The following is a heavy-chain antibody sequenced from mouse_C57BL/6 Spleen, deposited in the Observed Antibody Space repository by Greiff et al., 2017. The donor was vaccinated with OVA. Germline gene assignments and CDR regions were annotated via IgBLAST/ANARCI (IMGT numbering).Heavy chain of an antibody. J-gene: IGHJ3*01. D-gene: IGHD1-3*01. Sequence: QVQLKQSGAELVMPGASVKLSCKASGYTFTSYWMHWVKQRPGQGLEWIGEIDPSDSYTNYNQKFKGKSTLTVDKSSSTAYRQRSSLTSEDSAVYYGAIKESCWCAYWGQGTLVTVSA. CDR3: AIKESCWCAY. CDR2: IDPSDSYT. CDR1: GYTFTSYW. V-gene: IGHV1-69*01.